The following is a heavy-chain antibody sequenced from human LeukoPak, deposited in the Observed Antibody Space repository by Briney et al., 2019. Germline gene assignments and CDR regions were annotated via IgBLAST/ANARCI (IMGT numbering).Heavy chain of an antibody. V-gene: IGHV4-39*01. CDR2: IYYSGST. Sequence: SETLSLTCTVSGGSISSSSYYWGWIRQPPGKGLEWIGSIYYSGSTYYDPSLKSRVTISVDTSKNQFSLKLSSVTAADTAVYYCARLSLRGGYWGQGTLVTVSS. CDR1: GGSISSSSYY. J-gene: IGHJ4*02. D-gene: IGHD3-10*01. CDR3: ARLSLRGGY.